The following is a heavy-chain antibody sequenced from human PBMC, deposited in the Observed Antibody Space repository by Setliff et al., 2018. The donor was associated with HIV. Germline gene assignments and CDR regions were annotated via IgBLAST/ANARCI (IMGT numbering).Heavy chain of an antibody. CDR3: ARSGSSSPYYFDY. CDR2: IHYSGST. D-gene: IGHD6-6*01. CDR1: GGSISSGGYY. Sequence: SETLSLTCTVSGGSISSGGYYWSWIRQHPGKGLEWIGYIHYSGSTYFNPSLKSRVTISLDTSKNQFSLKVSSVTAADTAVYYCARSGSSSPYYFDYWGQGTQVTVSS. J-gene: IGHJ4*02. V-gene: IGHV4-31*03.